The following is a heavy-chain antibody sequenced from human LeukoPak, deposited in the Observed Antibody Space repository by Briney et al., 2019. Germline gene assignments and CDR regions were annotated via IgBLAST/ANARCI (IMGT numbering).Heavy chain of an antibody. J-gene: IGHJ4*02. CDR2: INQDGTEK. D-gene: IGHD5-12*01. V-gene: IGHV3-7*01. CDR1: GFPFSTYW. CDR3: ARDVSGYDPGRFDY. Sequence: GESLRLSCAASGFPFSTYWMSWVRQAPGKGLEWVANINQDGTEKYYVDSVKGRFSISRDNAQNSLYLQMNSLRAEDTAVYYCARDVSGYDPGRFDYWGQGTLVTVSS.